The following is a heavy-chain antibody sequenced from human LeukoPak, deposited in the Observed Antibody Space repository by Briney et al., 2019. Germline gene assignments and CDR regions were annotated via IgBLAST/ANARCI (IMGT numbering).Heavy chain of an antibody. D-gene: IGHD5-18*01. CDR3: ARAGYSYGYVFDY. CDR1: GGSISSSSYY. V-gene: IGHV4-39*07. CDR2: IYYSGST. J-gene: IGHJ4*02. Sequence: SETLSLTCTVSGGSISSSSYYWGWIRRPPGKGLEWIGSIYYSGSTYYNPSLKSRVPISVDTSKNQFSLKLSSVTAADTAVYYCARAGYSYGYVFDYWGQGTLVTVSS.